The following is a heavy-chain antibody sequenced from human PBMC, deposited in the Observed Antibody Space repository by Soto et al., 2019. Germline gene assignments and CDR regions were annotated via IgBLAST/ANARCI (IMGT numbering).Heavy chain of an antibody. Sequence: PGGSLRLSCAASGLTFSSYDMHWVRQATGKGLEWVSAIGTAGDTYYPGSVKGRFTISRENAKNSLYLQMNSLRAGDTAVYYCARATSGYDDTYFDYWGQGTLVTVSS. CDR1: GLTFSSYD. CDR3: ARATSGYDDTYFDY. D-gene: IGHD5-12*01. CDR2: IGTAGDT. V-gene: IGHV3-13*01. J-gene: IGHJ4*02.